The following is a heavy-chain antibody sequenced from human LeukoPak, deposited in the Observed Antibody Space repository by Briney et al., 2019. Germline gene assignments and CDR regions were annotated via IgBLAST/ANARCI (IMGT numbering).Heavy chain of an antibody. CDR2: IKQDGSEK. CDR1: GFTFSNYW. V-gene: IGHV3-7*01. Sequence: GGSLRLSCAASGFTFSNYWMNWVRQAPGKGLEWVANIKQDGSEKYYVDSVEGRFTVSRDNTKNSLYLQMNSLRAEDTAVYYCSMSGWWGQGTLVTVSS. CDR3: SMSGW. D-gene: IGHD2-15*01. J-gene: IGHJ4*02.